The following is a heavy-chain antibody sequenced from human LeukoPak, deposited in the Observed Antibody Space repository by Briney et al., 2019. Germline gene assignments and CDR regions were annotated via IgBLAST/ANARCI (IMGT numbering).Heavy chain of an antibody. CDR1: GYTLTELS. CDR3: ARDLGFGELSWFDP. CDR2: INPNSGGT. V-gene: IGHV1-2*02. J-gene: IGHJ5*02. D-gene: IGHD3-10*01. Sequence: ASVKVSCKVSGYTLTELSMHWVRQAPGQGLEWMGWINPNSGGTNYAQKFQGRVTMTRDTSISTAYMELSRLRSDDTAVYYCARDLGFGELSWFDPWGQGTLVTVSS.